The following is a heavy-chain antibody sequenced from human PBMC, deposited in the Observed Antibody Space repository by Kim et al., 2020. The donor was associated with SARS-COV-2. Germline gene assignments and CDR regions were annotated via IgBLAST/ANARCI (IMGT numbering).Heavy chain of an antibody. Sequence: KFQERVTMTRDMSTSTAYMELSSLRSEDTAVYYCAADTGATFSSSWLFDYWGQGTLVTVSS. J-gene: IGHJ4*02. CDR3: AADTGATFSSSWLFDY. V-gene: IGHV1-58*01. D-gene: IGHD6-13*01.